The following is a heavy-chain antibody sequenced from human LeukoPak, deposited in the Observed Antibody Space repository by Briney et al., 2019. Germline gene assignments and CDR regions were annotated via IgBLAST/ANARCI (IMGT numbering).Heavy chain of an antibody. CDR3: ARHSRLQPTLGGYFDY. CDR2: IYHSGST. J-gene: IGHJ4*02. V-gene: IGHV4-38-2*01. Sequence: PSETLSLTCGVSGYSISSGYYWGWIRPPPGKGLEWIGSIYHSGSTYYNPSLKSRVTISVDTSKNQFSLKLSSVTAADTAVYYCARHSRLQPTLGGYFDYWGQGTLVTVSS. D-gene: IGHD3-16*01. CDR1: GYSISSGYY.